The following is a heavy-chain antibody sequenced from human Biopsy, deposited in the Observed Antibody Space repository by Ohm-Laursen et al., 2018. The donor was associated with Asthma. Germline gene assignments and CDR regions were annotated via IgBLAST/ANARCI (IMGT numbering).Heavy chain of an antibody. V-gene: IGHV7-4-1*02. Sequence: GASVKVSCKASGYTVTRYALNWVRQAPGQGLEWMGWINTNTGTPTYAQGFTGRFVFSLDTSVNTAHLQISNLKAEDTAVYYCARMISHYHEMSDPFFDYWGQGTLVTVSS. J-gene: IGHJ4*02. CDR2: INTNTGTP. CDR1: GYTVTRYA. CDR3: ARMISHYHEMSDPFFDY. D-gene: IGHD3-22*01.